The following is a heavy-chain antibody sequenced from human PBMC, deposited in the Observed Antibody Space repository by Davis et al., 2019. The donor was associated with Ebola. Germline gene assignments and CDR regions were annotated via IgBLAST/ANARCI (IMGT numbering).Heavy chain of an antibody. D-gene: IGHD6-6*01. V-gene: IGHV4-39*07. CDR2: INHSGST. CDR1: GGSISSSSYY. Sequence: SETLSLTCTVSGGSISSSSYYWGWIRQPPGKGLEWIGEINHSGSTNYNPSLKSRVTISVDTSKNQFSLKLSSVTAADTAVYYCAGLGGDYWGQGTLVTVSS. CDR3: AGLGGDY. J-gene: IGHJ4*02.